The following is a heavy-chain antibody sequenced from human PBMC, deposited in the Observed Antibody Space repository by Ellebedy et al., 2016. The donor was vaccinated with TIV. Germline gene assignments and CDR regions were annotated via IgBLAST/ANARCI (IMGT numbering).Heavy chain of an antibody. J-gene: IGHJ4*02. Sequence: GESLKIFCAASGIPISSYYMSWVRQAPGKGLEWVSVIYSGGTTYYADSVKGRFIISRDNSKNTLYLQMNSVRAEDTAVYYCARDMVRYCSGASCSDYWGQGTLVTVSS. D-gene: IGHD2-15*01. CDR3: ARDMVRYCSGASCSDY. CDR2: IYSGGTT. V-gene: IGHV3-53*01. CDR1: GIPISSYY.